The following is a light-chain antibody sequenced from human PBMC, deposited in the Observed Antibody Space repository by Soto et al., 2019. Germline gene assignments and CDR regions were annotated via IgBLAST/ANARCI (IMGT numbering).Light chain of an antibody. J-gene: IGKJ4*01. CDR3: QQYNKWPLT. V-gene: IGKV3-15*01. Sequence: EIVMTHSPATLSVSPGERATLSCRASQSVYSNLAWYQQKPGQAPRLLIYAASTRATGIPARFSGSGSGTEFTLTISSLQSEDFAVYYCQQYNKWPLTFGGGTKVEIK. CDR1: QSVYSN. CDR2: AAS.